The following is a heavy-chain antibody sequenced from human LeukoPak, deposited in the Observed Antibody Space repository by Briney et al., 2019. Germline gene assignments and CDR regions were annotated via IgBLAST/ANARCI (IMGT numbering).Heavy chain of an antibody. CDR2: INSDGSST. J-gene: IGHJ4*02. CDR1: GFTFSSYW. CDR3: ARAPYYYGSGGTGSIDY. V-gene: IGHV3-74*01. Sequence: GGSPRLSCAASGFTFSSYWMHWVRQAPGKGLVWVSRINSDGSSTSYADSVKGRFTISRDNAKNTLYLQMNSLRAEDTAVYYCARAPYYYGSGGTGSIDYWGQGTLVTVSS. D-gene: IGHD3-10*01.